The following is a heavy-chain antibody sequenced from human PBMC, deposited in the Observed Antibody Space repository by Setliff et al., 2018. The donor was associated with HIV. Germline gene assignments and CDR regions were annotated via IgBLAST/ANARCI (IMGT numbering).Heavy chain of an antibody. J-gene: IGHJ3*01. D-gene: IGHD5-18*01. V-gene: IGHV4-4*08. CDR2: IYTSGIT. Sequence: PSETLSLTCTVSGGSISSYYWGWIRLPPGKGLEWIGYIYTSGITNYNPSLKSRVTMSVDTSKNQFSLKLSSVTAADTAVYYCARYSYGYVRDLRFDPWGQGTMVTVSS. CDR3: ARYSYGYVRDLRFDP. CDR1: GGSISSYY.